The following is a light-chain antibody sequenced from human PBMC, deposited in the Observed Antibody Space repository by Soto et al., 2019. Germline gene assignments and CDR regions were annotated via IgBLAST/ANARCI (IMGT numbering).Light chain of an antibody. V-gene: IGLV4-60*02. J-gene: IGLJ3*02. CDR3: ETWDSDTHTV. CDR2: LEGSGNY. Sequence: QSVLTQSSSASASLGSSVKLTCTLSSGHSSYIIAWHQQQPGKAPRYLMKLEGSGNYNKGSGVPDRFSGSSSGADRYLTISNLQFEDEADYYCETWDSDTHTVFGGGTSSPS. CDR1: SGHSSYI.